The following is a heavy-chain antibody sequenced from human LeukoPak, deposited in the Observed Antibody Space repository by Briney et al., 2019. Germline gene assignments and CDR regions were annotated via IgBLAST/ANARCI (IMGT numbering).Heavy chain of an antibody. CDR1: GFTFSSYG. V-gene: IGHV3-30*18. J-gene: IGHJ4*02. CDR2: ISYDGSNK. Sequence: GGSLRLSCAASGFTFSSYGMHWVRQAPGKGLEWVAVISYDGSNKYYADSVKGRFTISRDNAKNTVYLQMNSLRVEDTAVYYCAKGPFENALLYYFDYWGQGTLVTVSS. D-gene: IGHD3-9*01. CDR3: AKGPFENALLYYFDY.